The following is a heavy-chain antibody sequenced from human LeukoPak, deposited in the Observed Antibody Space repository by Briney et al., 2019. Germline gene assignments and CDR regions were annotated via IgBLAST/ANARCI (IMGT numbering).Heavy chain of an antibody. CDR2: IYSSGST. V-gene: IGHV3-53*01. CDR1: GFIVSSNY. D-gene: IGHD2-15*01. Sequence: GGSLRLSCAVSGFIVSSNYMSWVRQAPGKGLEWVSLIYSSGSTYYTASVKGRFTISRDHSKNTLYLQMNSLRAEDAALYYCARGLESCSSGSCFKDWGQGTLVTVSS. J-gene: IGHJ4*02. CDR3: ARGLESCSSGSCFKD.